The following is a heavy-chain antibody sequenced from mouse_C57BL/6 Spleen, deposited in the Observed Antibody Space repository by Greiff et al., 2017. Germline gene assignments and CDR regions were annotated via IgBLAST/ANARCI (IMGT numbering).Heavy chain of an antibody. CDR3: TRDRAVDYYAMDY. CDR2: ISSGGDYI. V-gene: IGHV5-9-1*02. CDR1: GFTFSSYA. Sequence: EVQLQQSGEGLVKPGGSLKLSCAASGFTFSSYAMSWVRQTPEKRLEWVAYISSGGDYIYYADTVKGRFTISRDNARNTLYLQMSSLKSEDTAMYYCTRDRAVDYYAMDYWGQGTSVTVSS. J-gene: IGHJ4*01. D-gene: IGHD1-1*01.